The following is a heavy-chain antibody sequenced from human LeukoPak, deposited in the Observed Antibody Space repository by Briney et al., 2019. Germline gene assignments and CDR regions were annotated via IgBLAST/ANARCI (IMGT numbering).Heavy chain of an antibody. V-gene: IGHV3-23*01. D-gene: IGHD3-10*01. CDR2: ICGSGGST. Sequence: GGSLRLSCAASGFTFSSYAMSWVPQAPGKGLEWVSAICGSGGSTYYADSVKGRFTISRDNSKNTLYLQMISLRAEDTAVYYCAKGYSGSYGSDYYYGMDVWGQGTTVTVSS. CDR1: GFTFSSYA. J-gene: IGHJ6*02. CDR3: AKGYSGSYGSDYYYGMDV.